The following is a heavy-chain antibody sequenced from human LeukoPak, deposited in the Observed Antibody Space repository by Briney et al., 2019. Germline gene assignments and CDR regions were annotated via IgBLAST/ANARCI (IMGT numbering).Heavy chain of an antibody. CDR2: IYASGST. CDR1: GGSISRYY. V-gene: IGHV4-4*07. CDR3: SRDAPGSLDR. Sequence: SETLSLTCTVSGGSISRYYWSWIRQPAGKGLQWIGRIYASGSTNYNPSLKSRVTMSLDTSKDQFSLKLSSVTAADTAVYYCSRDAPGSLDRWGQGTLVTVSS. D-gene: IGHD7-27*01. J-gene: IGHJ5*02.